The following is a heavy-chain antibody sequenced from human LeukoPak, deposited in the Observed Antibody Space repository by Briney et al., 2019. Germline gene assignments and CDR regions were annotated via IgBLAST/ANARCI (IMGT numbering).Heavy chain of an antibody. J-gene: IGHJ4*02. D-gene: IGHD2-2*01. V-gene: IGHV3-48*04. CDR1: GFTFSSFS. Sequence: GGSLRLSCAASGFTFSSFSMNWVRQAPGKGLEWVSVKGRFTISRDNAKNSLFLQMNSLRAEDTAVYYCARLPAYCSSTSCYYDYWGQGSLVTVSS. CDR3: ARLPAYCSSTSCYYDY.